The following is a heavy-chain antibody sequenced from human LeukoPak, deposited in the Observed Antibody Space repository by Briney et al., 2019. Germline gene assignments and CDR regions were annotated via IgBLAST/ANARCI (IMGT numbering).Heavy chain of an antibody. D-gene: IGHD3-10*01. CDR1: GFTVSSNY. Sequence: GVSLRLSCAASGFTVSSNYMSWVRQAPGKGLEWVSVIYSGGTTYYADSVKGRFTISRDNSKNTVYLQMNSLRVEDTAVYYCAKDQGVVGSYDAWGQGTLVTVSS. CDR2: IYSGGTT. CDR3: AKDQGVVGSYDA. J-gene: IGHJ5*02. V-gene: IGHV3-53*05.